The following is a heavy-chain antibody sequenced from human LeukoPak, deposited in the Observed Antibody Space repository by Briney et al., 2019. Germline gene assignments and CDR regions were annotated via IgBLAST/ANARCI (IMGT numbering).Heavy chain of an antibody. CDR2: ITSRSDYV. D-gene: IGHD4-23*01. CDR1: GFTFSIYS. V-gene: IGHV3-21*01. CDR3: SSFATSVLINDY. J-gene: IGHJ4*02. Sequence: GGSLRLSCTGSGFTFSIYSMNWVRQAPGKGLECVSSITSRSDYVYYAASVKGRFTISRDNAKKSLYLQVNSLRADDRDVYYFSSFATSVLINDYWGQGTLVTVSS.